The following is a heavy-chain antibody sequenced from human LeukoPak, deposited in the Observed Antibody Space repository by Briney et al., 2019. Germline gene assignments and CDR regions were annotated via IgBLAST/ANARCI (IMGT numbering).Heavy chain of an antibody. CDR1: GFTFSSYS. V-gene: IGHV3-21*01. CDR3: ARVRGYVVHDAFDI. CDR2: ISSGSRYI. J-gene: IGHJ3*02. D-gene: IGHD3-16*01. Sequence: GGSLRLSCAASGFTFSSYSMNWGRQAPGKGLEWVSSISSGSRYIYYADSVKGRFTISRDNAKNSLYLQMNSLRAEDTAVYYCARVRGYVVHDAFDIWGQGTMVTVSS.